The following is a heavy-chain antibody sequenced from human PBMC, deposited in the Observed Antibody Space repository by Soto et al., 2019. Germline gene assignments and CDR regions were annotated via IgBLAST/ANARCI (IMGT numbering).Heavy chain of an antibody. V-gene: IGHV1-69*01. D-gene: IGHD2-15*01. Sequence: QVQLAQSGAEVRKLGSSVKVSCRASGGSFSDFAFSWVRQAPGQGLEWMGGIIPMFAATKYAQRFQDRVTITADASTKTVYLALSSLTSDDSAVYYCARGGIVAVPAALSSYDDYTNYRFDSWGQGTLVSVSS. J-gene: IGHJ4*02. CDR2: IIPMFAAT. CDR3: ARGGIVAVPAALSSYDDYTNYRFDS. CDR1: GGSFSDFA.